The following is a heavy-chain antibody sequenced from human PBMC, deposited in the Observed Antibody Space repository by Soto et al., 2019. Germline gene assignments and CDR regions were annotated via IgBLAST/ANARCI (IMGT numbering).Heavy chain of an antibody. CDR2: FYYTGST. CDR3: AGGTDGKKVAY. Sequence: SETLSLTCTVSGGSVNSGHYYWNWIRQPPGKGLEWIGYFYYTGSTNYNPSLESRLTMSVDMSKNHFSLKLSSVTAADTAVYYCAGGTDGKKVAYWGQGTLVTVSS. V-gene: IGHV4-61*03. CDR1: GGSVNSGHYY. J-gene: IGHJ4*02. D-gene: IGHD5-12*01.